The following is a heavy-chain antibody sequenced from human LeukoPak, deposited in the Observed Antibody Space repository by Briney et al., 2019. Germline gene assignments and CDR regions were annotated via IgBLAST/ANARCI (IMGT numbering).Heavy chain of an antibody. CDR2: IYPGDSDI. J-gene: IGHJ2*01. Sequence: GESLKISCKASGFGLTKYWIGWVRQMPGKGLEWMGIIYPGDSDIRYSPSFRGQVTISADKSITTAFLQWSSLKASDTAMYYCVSHKTDSSDWALWYFDLWGRGTLVTVSS. V-gene: IGHV5-51*01. CDR3: VSHKTDSSDWALWYFDL. D-gene: IGHD6-19*01. CDR1: GFGLTKYW.